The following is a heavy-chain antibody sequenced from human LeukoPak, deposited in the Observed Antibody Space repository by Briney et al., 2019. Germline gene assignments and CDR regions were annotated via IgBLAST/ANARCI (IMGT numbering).Heavy chain of an antibody. CDR1: GFTVSSNY. J-gene: IGHJ6*02. CDR2: IYSGGST. V-gene: IGHV3-53*04. CDR3: ARFNSSGRGQYYYYGMDV. Sequence: GGSLRLSCAASGFTVSSNYMRWVRQAPGKGLEWVSVIYSGGSTYYADSVKGRFTISRHNSKNTLYLQMDSLRAEDTAVYYCARFNSSGRGQYYYYGMDVWGQGTTVTVSS. D-gene: IGHD6-25*01.